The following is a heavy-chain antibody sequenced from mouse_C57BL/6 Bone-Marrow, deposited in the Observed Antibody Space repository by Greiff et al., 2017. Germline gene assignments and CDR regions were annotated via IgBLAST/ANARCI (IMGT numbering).Heavy chain of an antibody. J-gene: IGHJ4*01. Sequence: QVQLQQPGAELVMPGASVKLSCKASGYTFTSYWMHWVKQRPGQGLEWIGEIDPSDSYTNYNQKFKVKSTLTVDKSSSTAYMQLSSLTSEDSAVYYCARVNYYYGSSYVPHYYAMDYWGQGTSVTVSS. CDR1: GYTFTSYW. CDR3: ARVNYYYGSSYVPHYYAMDY. CDR2: IDPSDSYT. D-gene: IGHD1-1*01. V-gene: IGHV1-69*01.